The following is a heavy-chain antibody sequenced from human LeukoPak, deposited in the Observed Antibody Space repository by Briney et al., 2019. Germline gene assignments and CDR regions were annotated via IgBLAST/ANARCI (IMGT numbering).Heavy chain of an antibody. Sequence: GGSLRLSYTASGFTFSSHAMRWVRQTAGMGLQWVSRITGSGSGTYYADSVKGRVTISRGNSKNTLFLQMDSLRPEDTAMYYCWKVRVDHVVLQDDFDYWGQGTLVTVSS. CDR3: WKVRVDHVVLQDDFDY. J-gene: IGHJ4*02. V-gene: IGHV3-23*01. CDR1: GFTFSSHA. CDR2: ITGSGSGT. D-gene: IGHD6-6*01.